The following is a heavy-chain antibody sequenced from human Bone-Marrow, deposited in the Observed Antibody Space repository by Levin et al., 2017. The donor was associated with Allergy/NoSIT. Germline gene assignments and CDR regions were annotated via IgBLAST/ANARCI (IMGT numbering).Heavy chain of an antibody. CDR2: ISDDGNNR. V-gene: IGHV3-30-3*01. J-gene: IGHJ4*02. Sequence: GESLKISCAASGFTFSSYAIHWVRQAPGKGLEWVAVISDDGNNRYYADSVKGRFTVSRDNSKNTLYLQMNSLRDEDTAVYYCARDRGYSGYDNFIDYWGQGTLVTVSS. CDR1: GFTFSSYA. CDR3: ARDRGYSGYDNFIDY. D-gene: IGHD5-12*01.